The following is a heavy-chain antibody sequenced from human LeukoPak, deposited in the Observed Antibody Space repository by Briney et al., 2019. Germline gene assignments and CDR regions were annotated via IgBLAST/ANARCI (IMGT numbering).Heavy chain of an antibody. CDR3: ARGGGSSDLFDY. CDR2: IYYSGST. CDR1: GGSISSGDYY. Sequence: SETLSLTCTVSGGSISSGDYYWSWIRQPPGKGLEWIGYIYYSGSTYYNPSLKSRVTISVDTSKNQFSLKLSSVTAADTAVYYCARGGGSSDLFDYWGQGTLVTVSS. D-gene: IGHD6-6*01. J-gene: IGHJ4*02. V-gene: IGHV4-30-4*08.